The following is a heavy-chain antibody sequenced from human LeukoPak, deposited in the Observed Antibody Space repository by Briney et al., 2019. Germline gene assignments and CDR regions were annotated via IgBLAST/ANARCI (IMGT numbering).Heavy chain of an antibody. V-gene: IGHV4-34*01. CDR3: ARASPRGVPHY. CDR2: INHSGST. CDR1: GGSFSGYY. J-gene: IGHJ4*02. Sequence: PSETLSLTCAVYGGSFSGYYWSWIRQPPGKGLEWIGEINHSGSTNYNPSLKSRVTISVDTSKNQFSLKLSSVTAADTAVYYCARASPRGVPHYWGQGTLVTVSS. D-gene: IGHD3-10*01.